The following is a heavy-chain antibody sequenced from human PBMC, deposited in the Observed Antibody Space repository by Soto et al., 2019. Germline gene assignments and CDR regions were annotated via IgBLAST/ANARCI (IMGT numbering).Heavy chain of an antibody. CDR2: IIPIFGSA. J-gene: IGHJ3*02. Sequence: QVQLVQSGAEVKKHVSSVKVSCKASGGTFSSYAISGVRQAPGQGLEWMGGIIPIFGSANYAQKFQGRVTITADESTRTAYMELSSLRSEDTAVYYCARDGREYDSSTSGAFDIWGQGTMVTVSS. CDR3: ARDGREYDSSTSGAFDI. V-gene: IGHV1-69*01. CDR1: GGTFSSYA. D-gene: IGHD3-22*01.